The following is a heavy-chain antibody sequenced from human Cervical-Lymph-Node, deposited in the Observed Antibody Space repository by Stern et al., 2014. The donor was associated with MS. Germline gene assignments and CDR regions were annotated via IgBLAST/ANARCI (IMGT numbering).Heavy chain of an antibody. Sequence: QDQLVQSGAEVKKPGASVKVSCKVSGYTLTELSMHWVRQAPGKGLEWMGGFDPEDGETIYAQKFQGRVTMTEDTSTDTAYMELSSLRSEDTAVYYCAIHIVVVPAARRWFDPWGQGTLVTVSS. J-gene: IGHJ5*02. D-gene: IGHD2-2*01. CDR3: AIHIVVVPAARRWFDP. V-gene: IGHV1-24*01. CDR2: FDPEDGET. CDR1: GYTLTELS.